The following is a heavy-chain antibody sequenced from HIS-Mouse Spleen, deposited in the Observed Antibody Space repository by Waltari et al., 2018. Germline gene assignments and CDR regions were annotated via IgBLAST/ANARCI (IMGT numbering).Heavy chain of an antibody. CDR1: GGSFSGYY. CDR3: ARGWYYDFWSGPAGWFDP. V-gene: IGHV4-34*01. Sequence: QVQLQQWGAGLLKPSETLSLTCAVYGGSFSGYYWSWIRQPPGKGLEWIGEINHSGSTNSTPTLKSRVTISVDTSKNQFSLKLSSVTAADTAVYYCARGWYYDFWSGPAGWFDPWGQGTLVTVSS. CDR2: INHSGST. J-gene: IGHJ5*02. D-gene: IGHD3-3*01.